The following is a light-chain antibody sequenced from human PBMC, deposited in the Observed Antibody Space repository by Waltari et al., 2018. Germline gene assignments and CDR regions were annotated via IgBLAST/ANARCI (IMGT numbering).Light chain of an antibody. CDR3: ATWDGSLSAVV. CDR1: SSNIGNNY. CDR2: DNN. J-gene: IGLJ2*01. V-gene: IGLV1-51*01. Sequence: QSVLTQPPSVSAAPGQKVTISCSGSSSNIGNNYVSWYQHLPVPAPKLLIYDNNKRPSGIPDRFSGSKSGTAATLAITGLQTGDEGDYYCATWDGSLSAVVFGGGTKLTVL.